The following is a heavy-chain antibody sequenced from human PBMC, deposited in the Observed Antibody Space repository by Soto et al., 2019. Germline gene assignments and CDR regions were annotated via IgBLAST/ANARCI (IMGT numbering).Heavy chain of an antibody. J-gene: IGHJ5*02. CDR2: IHYRGDT. CDR1: GASISTNHHN. V-gene: IGHV4-39*01. D-gene: IGHD3-9*01. CDR3: ARLPTGYPNWFDP. Sequence: ETLSLTCSVSGASISTNHHNWAWVRQPPGKGLEWMGNIHYRGDTYFNPSLGSRLSMSVDTSKNQFSLKLTSVTAADTAVYYCARLPTGYPNWFDPWGQGTLVTVSS.